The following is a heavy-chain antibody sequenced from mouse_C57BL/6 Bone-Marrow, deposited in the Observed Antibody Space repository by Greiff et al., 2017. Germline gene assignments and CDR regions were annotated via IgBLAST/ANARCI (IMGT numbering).Heavy chain of an antibody. CDR2: IYPGSGNT. D-gene: IGHD3-1*01. CDR3: ARLGLPAYLDY. J-gene: IGHJ2*01. V-gene: IGHV1-76*01. Sequence: QVQLQQSGAELVRPGASVQLSCKASGYTFTDYYINWVKQRPGQGLEWIARIYPGSGNTYYNEKFKGKATLTADKSSSTAYMQLSSLTSEDSAVYFCARLGLPAYLDYWGQGTTLTVSS. CDR1: GYTFTDYY.